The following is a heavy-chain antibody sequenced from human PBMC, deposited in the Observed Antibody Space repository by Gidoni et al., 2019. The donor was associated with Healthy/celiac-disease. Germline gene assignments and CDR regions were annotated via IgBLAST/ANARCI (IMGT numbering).Heavy chain of an antibody. CDR2: INPNSGGT. V-gene: IGHV1-2*02. CDR3: ASAGEFYYYYYGMDV. Sequence: QVQLVQSGAEVKKPGASVKVSCKASGYTFTGDYMHWVRQAPGQGLEWMGWINPNSGGTNYAQKFQGRVTMTRDTSISTAYMELSRLRSDDTAVYYCASAGEFYYYYYGMDVWGQGTTVTVSS. J-gene: IGHJ6*02. D-gene: IGHD2-21*01. CDR1: GYTFTGDY.